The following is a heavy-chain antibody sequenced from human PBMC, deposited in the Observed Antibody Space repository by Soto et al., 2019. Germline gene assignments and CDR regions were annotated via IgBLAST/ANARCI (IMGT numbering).Heavy chain of an antibody. CDR1: GGSISSYY. V-gene: IGHV4-4*07. CDR3: ARNSWLPRDYYYGMDV. Sequence: ETLSLTCTVSGGSISSYYWSWIRQPAGKGLEGSGRIYTRGSTNYNPSLKRRVTMAVDTSKNQFSLKLSSVTAADTAVYYCARNSWLPRDYYYGMDVWGQGTTVTVS. CDR2: IYTRGST. J-gene: IGHJ6*02. D-gene: IGHD6-19*01.